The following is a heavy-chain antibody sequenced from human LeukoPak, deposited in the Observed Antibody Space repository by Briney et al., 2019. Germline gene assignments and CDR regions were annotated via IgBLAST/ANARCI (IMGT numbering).Heavy chain of an antibody. CDR1: GGPFSGYY. V-gene: IGHV4-34*01. D-gene: IGHD1-14*01. CDR3: ARGLASSTNPFDP. J-gene: IGHJ5*02. CDR2: INHSGST. Sequence: SETLSLTCAVYGGPFSGYYWSWIRQPPGKGLEWIGEINHSGSTNYNPSLKSRVTISVDTSKNQFSLKLSSVTAADTAVYYCARGLASSTNPFDPWGQGTLVTVSS.